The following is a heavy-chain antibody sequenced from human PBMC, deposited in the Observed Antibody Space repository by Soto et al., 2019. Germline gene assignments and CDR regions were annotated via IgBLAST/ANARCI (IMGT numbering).Heavy chain of an antibody. CDR3: AGGYSSSWPPEGFDP. CDR2: INHSGST. J-gene: IGHJ5*02. V-gene: IGHV4-34*01. Sequence: SATLALTCAVSGGSFICYYWSWIRQPPGKGLECIGEINHSGSTNYHPSLKSRVTISVDTSKNQFSLKLSSVTAADTAVYYCAGGYSSSWPPEGFDPWGQGTLVTVFS. CDR1: GGSFICYY. D-gene: IGHD6-13*01.